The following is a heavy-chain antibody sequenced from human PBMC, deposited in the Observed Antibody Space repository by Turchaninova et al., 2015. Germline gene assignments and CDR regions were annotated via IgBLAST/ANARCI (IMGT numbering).Heavy chain of an antibody. CDR2: INHSGST. CDR3: ARGTVTALSFDY. V-gene: IGHV4-34*01. CDR1: GGSFSGYY. D-gene: IGHD4-17*01. J-gene: IGHJ4*02. Sequence: QVPLQPWGAGLFKPSETLSLTCAVYGGSFSGYYWSLSRQPPGKGLEWSGEINHSGSTNYNPSLKSRVTISVDTSKNQFSLKLSSVTAADTAVYYCARGTVTALSFDYWGQGTLVTVSS.